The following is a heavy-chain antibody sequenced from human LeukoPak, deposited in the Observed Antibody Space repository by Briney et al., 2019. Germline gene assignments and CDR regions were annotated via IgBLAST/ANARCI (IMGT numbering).Heavy chain of an antibody. CDR1: GGTFSSYA. J-gene: IGHJ5*02. Sequence: SVKVSCKASGGTFSSYAISWVRQAPGQGLEWMGGIIPIFGTANYAQKFQGRVTITTDESTSTAYMELSSLRSEDTAVYYCARCAGSGTYPNWFDPWGQGTLVTVSS. D-gene: IGHD3-10*01. CDR2: IIPIFGTA. CDR3: ARCAGSGTYPNWFDP. V-gene: IGHV1-69*05.